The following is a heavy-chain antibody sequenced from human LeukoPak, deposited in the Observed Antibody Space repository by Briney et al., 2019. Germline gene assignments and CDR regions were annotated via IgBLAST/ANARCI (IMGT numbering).Heavy chain of an antibody. V-gene: IGHV3-21*04. CDR1: GFTFSSYS. Sequence: GGSLRLSCAASGFTFSSYSMNWIRQAPGRGLEWVSSISSSTSYIYYADSVKGRFTISRDNAKNSLYLQMNSLRAGDTALYYCAKGLDGAVAGTYYFDYWGQGTLVTVSS. D-gene: IGHD1/OR15-1a*01. J-gene: IGHJ4*02. CDR3: AKGLDGAVAGTYYFDY. CDR2: ISSSTSYI.